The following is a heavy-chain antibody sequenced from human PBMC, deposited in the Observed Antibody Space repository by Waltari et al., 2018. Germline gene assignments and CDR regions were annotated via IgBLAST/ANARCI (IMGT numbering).Heavy chain of an antibody. CDR1: GFTFSNYA. J-gene: IGHJ4*02. D-gene: IGHD6-19*01. Sequence: EVQLLESGGGLVQPGGSLRLSCAASGFTFSNYAMTWVRQAPGKGLEWVSAISDAGGSTYNADSVRGRFTISRDNSKNTLYLQMNSLRADDTAVYYCAKDLSAWWPQYFDYWGQGTLVTVSS. V-gene: IGHV3-23*01. CDR2: ISDAGGST. CDR3: AKDLSAWWPQYFDY.